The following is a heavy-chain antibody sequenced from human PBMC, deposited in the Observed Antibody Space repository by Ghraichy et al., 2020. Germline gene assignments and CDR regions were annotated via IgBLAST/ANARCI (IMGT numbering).Heavy chain of an antibody. J-gene: IGHJ3*02. D-gene: IGHD3-10*01. CDR2: INPDGSQK. V-gene: IGHV3-7*03. CDR1: GLTFSSCW. Sequence: GGSLRLSCAASGLTFSSCWMTWVRQAPGKGLEWVAIINPDGSQKDWVDSVKGRFTISRDNAKNSLFLQMNSLRAEDTAVYYCARDPFFGALDIWGQGTMVTVSS. CDR3: ARDPFFGALDI.